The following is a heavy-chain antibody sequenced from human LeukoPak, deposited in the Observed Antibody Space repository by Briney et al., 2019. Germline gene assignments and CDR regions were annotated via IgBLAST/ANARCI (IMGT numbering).Heavy chain of an antibody. CDR3: ARAIVAAGIYAFDI. CDR1: GGSISSYY. J-gene: IGHJ3*02. Sequence: SETLSLTCTVSGGSISSYYWSWIRQPPGKGLEWIGYIYYSGSTNYNPSLKSRVTISVDTSKNQFSLKLSSVTAADTAVYYCARAIVAAGIYAFDIWGQGTTVTVSS. V-gene: IGHV4-59*01. D-gene: IGHD6-13*01. CDR2: IYYSGST.